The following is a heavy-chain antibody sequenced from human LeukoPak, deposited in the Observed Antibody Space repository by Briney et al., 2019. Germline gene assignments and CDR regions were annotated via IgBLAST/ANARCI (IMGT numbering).Heavy chain of an antibody. V-gene: IGHV4-30-4*01. Sequence: SQTLSLTCTVSGGSISSGDYYWSWIRQPPGKGLEWIGYIYYSGSTYYNPSLKSRVTISVDTSKNQFSLKLSSVTAADTAVYYCARGGSYDFWSGYSYRPNFWYFDLWGRGTLVTVSS. D-gene: IGHD3-3*01. CDR2: IYYSGST. CDR3: ARGGSYDFWSGYSYRPNFWYFDL. CDR1: GGSISSGDYY. J-gene: IGHJ2*01.